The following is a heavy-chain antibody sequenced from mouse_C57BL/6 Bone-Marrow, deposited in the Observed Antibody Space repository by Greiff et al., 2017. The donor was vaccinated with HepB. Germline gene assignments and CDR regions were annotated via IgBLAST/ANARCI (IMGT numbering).Heavy chain of an antibody. CDR1: GYTFTSYG. J-gene: IGHJ3*01. V-gene: IGHV1-81*01. CDR3: ARPDYYGSSYWFAY. D-gene: IGHD1-1*01. CDR2: IYPRSGNT. Sequence: VQGVESGAELARPGASVKLSCKASGYTFTSYGISWVKQRTGQGLEWIGEIYPRSGNTYYNGKFKGKATLTADKSSSTAYMELRSLTSEDSAVYFCARPDYYGSSYWFAYWGQGTLVTVSA.